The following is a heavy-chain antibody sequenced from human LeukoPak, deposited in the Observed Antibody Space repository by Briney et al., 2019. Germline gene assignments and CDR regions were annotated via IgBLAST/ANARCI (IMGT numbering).Heavy chain of an antibody. CDR3: ARVRDYYDILTGYHNHYGMDG. Sequence: ASVKVSCKASGGTFSSYAISWVRQAPGQGLEWMGGIIPIFGTANYAQKFQGRVTITADESTSTAYMELSSLRSEDTAVYYCARVRDYYDILTGYHNHYGMDGWGKGTTVTVSS. J-gene: IGHJ6*04. V-gene: IGHV1-69*01. D-gene: IGHD3-9*01. CDR2: IIPIFGTA. CDR1: GGTFSSYA.